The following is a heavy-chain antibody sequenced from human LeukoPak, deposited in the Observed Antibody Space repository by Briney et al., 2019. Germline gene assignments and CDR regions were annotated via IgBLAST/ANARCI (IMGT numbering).Heavy chain of an antibody. J-gene: IGHJ1*01. Sequence: PSETLSLTCTVSGGSISSYYWSWIRQPPGKGLEWIGYIYYSGSTNYNPSLKSRVTISVDTSKNQFSLKLSSVTAADTAVYYCAREGSRGYLAYWGQGTLVTVFS. CDR3: AREGSRGYLAY. V-gene: IGHV4-59*01. CDR1: GGSISSYY. CDR2: IYYSGST. D-gene: IGHD3-22*01.